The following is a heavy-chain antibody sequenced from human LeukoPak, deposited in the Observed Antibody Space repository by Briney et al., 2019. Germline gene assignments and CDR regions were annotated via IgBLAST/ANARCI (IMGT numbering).Heavy chain of an antibody. CDR3: ARGLSSYDFWSGYETPLQTSYYMDV. J-gene: IGHJ6*03. D-gene: IGHD3-3*01. V-gene: IGHV4-59*09. Sequence: NPSLKSRVTISVDTSKNQFSLKLSSVTAADTAVYYCARGLSSYDFWSGYETPLQTSYYMDVWGKGTTVTVSS.